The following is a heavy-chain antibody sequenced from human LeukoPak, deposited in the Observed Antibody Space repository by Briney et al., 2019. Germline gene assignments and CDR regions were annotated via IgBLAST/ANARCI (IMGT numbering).Heavy chain of an antibody. D-gene: IGHD6-13*01. V-gene: IGHV5-51*01. J-gene: IGHJ6*03. CDR1: GYNFTSYW. CDR2: IYPGDSDT. CDR3: ARRSYSSSWPANYYMDV. Sequence: GESLKISCKGSGYNFTSYWVGWVRQMPGKGLEWMGIIYPGDSDTRYSPSFQGQVTISADKSISTAYLQWSSLKASDTAMYYCARRSYSSSWPANYYMDVWGKGTTVTVSS.